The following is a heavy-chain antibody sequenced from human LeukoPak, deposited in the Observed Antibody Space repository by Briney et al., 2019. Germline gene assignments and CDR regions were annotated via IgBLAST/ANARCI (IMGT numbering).Heavy chain of an antibody. Sequence: PETLSLTLTLSGGSIPIHYWTWIRQHPGEGLEWSGYIYCSVSPKYNPTLTSRVTISVDTSKNQLSLNLPSVTAADTAVYYCAGPAQTPGGTSPFDPSGEGALVTVSS. CDR3: AGPAQTPGGTSPFDP. J-gene: IGHJ5*02. CDR2: IYCSVSP. CDR1: GGSIPIHY. V-gene: IGHV4-59*11. D-gene: IGHD4-23*01.